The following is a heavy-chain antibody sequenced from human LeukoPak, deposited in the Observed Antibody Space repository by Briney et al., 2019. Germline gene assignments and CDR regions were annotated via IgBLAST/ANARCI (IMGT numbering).Heavy chain of an antibody. CDR1: GGSFSGYY. V-gene: IGHV3-11*04. D-gene: IGHD6-19*01. J-gene: IGHJ4*02. CDR3: ATGHSSGWYYFDY. CDR2: INSSGSTI. Sequence: LSLTCAVYGGSFSGYYWSWVRQAPGKGLEWLSYINSSGSTIYYGDSVKGRFTISRDNAKNSLYLQMNSLRAEDTAVYYCATGHSSGWYYFDYWGQGTLVTVSS.